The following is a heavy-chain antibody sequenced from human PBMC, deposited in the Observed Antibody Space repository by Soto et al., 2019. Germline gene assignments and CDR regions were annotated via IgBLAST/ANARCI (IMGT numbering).Heavy chain of an antibody. J-gene: IGHJ4*02. Sequence: EVQLEESGGTLVQPGGSLRLSCAASGFTFSNYWMSWVRQAPGKGLERVANINRDGSGKYYGDSVRGRFTISRDNPKNSLDLQMTSLSVDDTALYYCARAGVSYGLDFWGQGTLVTVSS. V-gene: IGHV3-7*01. D-gene: IGHD3-3*01. CDR1: GFTFSNYW. CDR3: ARAGVSYGLDF. CDR2: INRDGSGK.